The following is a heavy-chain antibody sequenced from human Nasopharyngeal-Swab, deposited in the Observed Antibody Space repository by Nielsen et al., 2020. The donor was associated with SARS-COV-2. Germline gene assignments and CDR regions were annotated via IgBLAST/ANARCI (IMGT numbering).Heavy chain of an antibody. CDR3: ARGAFEYSSSWYDPYYFDY. CDR1: RFTFSRYG. V-gene: IGHV3-23*01. CDR2: ISGSGGYT. J-gene: IGHJ4*02. Sequence: GGSLRLSCAASRFTFSRYGMSWVRHAPGKGLEWVSTISGSGGYTYYADSVKGRFTISRDNSKNTLYLQMNSLRVEDTAIYYCARGAFEYSSSWYDPYYFDYWGQGTLVTVSS. D-gene: IGHD6-19*01.